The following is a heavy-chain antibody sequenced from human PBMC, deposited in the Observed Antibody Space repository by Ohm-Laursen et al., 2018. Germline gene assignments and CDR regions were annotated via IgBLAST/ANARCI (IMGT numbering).Heavy chain of an antibody. CDR1: GYTFNHYG. CDR3: ARDEKQWLPSPWYFDL. D-gene: IGHD6-19*01. Sequence: ASVKVSCKTSGYTFNHYGISWVRQAPGQGLEWMGRIIPILGIANYAQKLQGRVTMTTDTSTSTAYMELRSLRSDDTAVYYCARDEKQWLPSPWYFDLWGRGTLVTVSS. CDR2: IIPILGIA. J-gene: IGHJ2*01. V-gene: IGHV1-18*01.